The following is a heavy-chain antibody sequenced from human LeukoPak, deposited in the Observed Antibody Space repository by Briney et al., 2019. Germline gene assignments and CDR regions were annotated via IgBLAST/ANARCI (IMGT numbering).Heavy chain of an antibody. CDR3: ATGASDNAPHYYSYMDV. D-gene: IGHD1-1*01. J-gene: IGHJ6*03. CDR1: GYTFTANY. Sequence: GATVKISCKASGYTFTANYVHWVQQAPGKGLEWMGRIDPEDGERIYAENLQGRATITADTSTDTASMEGGSLRSEDTAVYYCATGASDNAPHYYSYMDVWGKGTTVTVSS. CDR2: IDPEDGER. V-gene: IGHV1-69-2*01.